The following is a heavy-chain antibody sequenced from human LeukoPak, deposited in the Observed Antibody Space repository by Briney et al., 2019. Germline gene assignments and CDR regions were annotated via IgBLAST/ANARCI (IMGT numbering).Heavy chain of an antibody. CDR2: IKEDGSEK. CDR3: ASGRQLGY. Sequence: GGSLRLSCAASGFTFSNYWMSWVRQAPGKGLEWVANIKEDGSEKYYVDSVKGRFTISRDNARNSLYLKMSRLRAEDTAEYYCASGRQLGYCGEGTLVTVSS. J-gene: IGHJ4*02. V-gene: IGHV3-7*01. D-gene: IGHD6-13*01. CDR1: GFTFSNYW.